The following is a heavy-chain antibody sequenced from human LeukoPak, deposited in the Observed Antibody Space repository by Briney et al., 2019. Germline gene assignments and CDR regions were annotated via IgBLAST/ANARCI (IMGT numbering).Heavy chain of an antibody. J-gene: IGHJ4*02. CDR2: ISGSGGST. D-gene: IGHD3/OR15-3a*01. Sequence: GGSLRLSCAASGFTFSSYSLNWVRQAPGKGLEWVSAISGSGGSTYYADSVKGRFTISRDNSKNTLYLQMNSLRAEDTAVYYCAKAVIRDWLSSPFDYWGQGTLVTVSS. CDR3: AKAVIRDWLSSPFDY. V-gene: IGHV3-23*01. CDR1: GFTFSSYS.